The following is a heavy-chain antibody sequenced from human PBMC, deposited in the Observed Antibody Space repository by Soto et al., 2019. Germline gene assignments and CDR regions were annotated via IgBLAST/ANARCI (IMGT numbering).Heavy chain of an antibody. J-gene: IGHJ4*02. CDR1: GFTFSSYA. CDR3: AKVIIAAAGFALDY. D-gene: IGHD6-13*01. V-gene: IGHV3-23*01. CDR2: ISGSGGST. Sequence: GGSLRLSCAASGFTFSSYAMSWVRQAPGKGLEWVSAISGSGGSTYYADSVKGRFTISRDNSKNTLYQQMNSLRAEDTAVYYCAKVIIAAAGFALDYWGQGTLVTVSS.